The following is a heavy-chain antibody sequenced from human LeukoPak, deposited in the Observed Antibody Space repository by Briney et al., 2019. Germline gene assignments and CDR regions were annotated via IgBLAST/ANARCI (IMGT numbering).Heavy chain of an antibody. Sequence: SETLSLTCTVSGGSISSYYWSWIRQPPGKGLEWIGYIYYSGSTNCNPSLKSRVTISVDTSKNQFSLKLSSVTAADTAVYYCARDLIAVAGTSSDYYYYGMDVWGKGTTVTVSS. CDR3: ARDLIAVAGTSSDYYYYGMDV. V-gene: IGHV4-59*01. CDR2: IYYSGST. J-gene: IGHJ6*04. CDR1: GGSISSYY. D-gene: IGHD6-19*01.